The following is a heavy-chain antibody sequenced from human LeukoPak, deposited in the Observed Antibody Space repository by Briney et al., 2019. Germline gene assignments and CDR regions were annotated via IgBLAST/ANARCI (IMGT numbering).Heavy chain of an antibody. J-gene: IGHJ5*02. CDR1: GGSISSYY. D-gene: IGHD3/OR15-3a*01. CDR3: AGLISVSDWFDP. Sequence: SETLSLTCTVSGGSISSYYWSWIRQPPGKGLEWIGYIYYSGSTNYNPSLKSRVTISVDTSKNQFSLKLSSVTAADTAVYYCAGLISVSDWFDPWGQGTLVTVSS. CDR2: IYYSGST. V-gene: IGHV4-59*01.